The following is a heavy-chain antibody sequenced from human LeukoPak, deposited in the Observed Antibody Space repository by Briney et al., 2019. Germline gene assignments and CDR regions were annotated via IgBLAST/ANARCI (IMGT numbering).Heavy chain of an antibody. CDR1: GYSISSGYY. V-gene: IGHV4-38-2*02. CDR3: ARGRYSSGWYDYYYMDV. D-gene: IGHD6-19*01. J-gene: IGHJ6*03. CDR2: IYHSGST. Sequence: SETLSLTCTVSGYSISSGYYWGWIRPPPGKGLEWIGSIYHSGSTYYNPSLKSRVTISVDTSKNQFSLKLSSVTAADTAVYYCARGRYSSGWYDYYYMDVWGKGTTVTVSS.